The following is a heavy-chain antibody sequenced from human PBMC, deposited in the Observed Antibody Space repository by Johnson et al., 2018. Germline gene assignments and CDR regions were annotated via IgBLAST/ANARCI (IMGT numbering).Heavy chain of an antibody. V-gene: IGHV3-30*18. CDR3: AKDLMTLRYYYYMDV. CDR2: VSYDGSNK. Sequence: QVQLVQSGGGVVQPGRSLRLSCAASGFTFSTYAMHWVRQAPGKGLEWVAVVSYDGSNKYYADPVKGRFTISRDNSKNTLYLQMNSLRAEDTAVYYCAKDLMTLRYYYYMDVWGKGTTVTVSS. CDR1: GFTFSTYA. D-gene: IGHD3-9*01. J-gene: IGHJ6*03.